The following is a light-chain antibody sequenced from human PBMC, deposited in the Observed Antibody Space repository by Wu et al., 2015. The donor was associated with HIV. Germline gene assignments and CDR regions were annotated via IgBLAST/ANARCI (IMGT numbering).Light chain of an antibody. CDR1: QGISTY. V-gene: IGKV1-9*01. J-gene: IGKJ3*01. CDR2: AAS. CDR3: QQLSNFPFT. Sequence: DIQLTQSPSFLSASIGDRVTITCRAGQGISTYLVWYQQKPGKAPKLLIYAASTLQSGVPSRFSGSVSGTEFTLTVSSLQSDDFATYYCQQLSNFPFTFGPGTKVDFK.